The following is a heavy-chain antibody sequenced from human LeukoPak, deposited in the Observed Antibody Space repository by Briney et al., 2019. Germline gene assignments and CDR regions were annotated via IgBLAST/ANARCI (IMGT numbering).Heavy chain of an antibody. J-gene: IGHJ4*02. CDR3: AKDPDEGDYFDY. CDR1: GFTFSSYG. CDR2: ISYDGSNK. Sequence: GGSLRLSCAASGFTFSSYGMHWVRQAPGKGLEWVAVISYDGSNKYYADSVKGRFTISRDNSKNTLYLQMSSLRAEDTAVYYCAKDPDEGDYFDYWGQGTLVTVSS. V-gene: IGHV3-30*18.